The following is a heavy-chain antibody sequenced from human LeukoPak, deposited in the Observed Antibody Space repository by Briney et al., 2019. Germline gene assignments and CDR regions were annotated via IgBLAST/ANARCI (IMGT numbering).Heavy chain of an antibody. CDR2: ISAYNGHT. Sequence: GASVKVSCKASGYRFTNYGISWVRQAPGQGLEWMGWISAYNGHTKYAQNLQGRVAMTTDTSTNTAYMELRTLRSDDTAVYYCARTYYDILTGYYEGYYFDYWGQGTLVTVSS. D-gene: IGHD3-9*01. CDR3: ARTYYDILTGYYEGYYFDY. V-gene: IGHV1-18*01. CDR1: GYRFTNYG. J-gene: IGHJ4*02.